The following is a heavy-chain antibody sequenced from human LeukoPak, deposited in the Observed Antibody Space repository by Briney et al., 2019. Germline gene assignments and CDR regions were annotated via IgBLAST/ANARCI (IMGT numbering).Heavy chain of an antibody. V-gene: IGHV4-39*01. D-gene: IGHD3/OR15-3a*01. CDR1: GVSISSSYSY. J-gene: IGHJ4*02. Sequence: ETLSLTCTVSGVSISSSYSYWGWIRQPPGMGLEWIGSIYYTGNTYYNASLKSQVSISIDTSKNQSSLKLTSVTAADTAVYYCARQTGSGLFILPGGQGTLVTVSS. CDR3: ARQTGSGLFILP. CDR2: IYYTGNT.